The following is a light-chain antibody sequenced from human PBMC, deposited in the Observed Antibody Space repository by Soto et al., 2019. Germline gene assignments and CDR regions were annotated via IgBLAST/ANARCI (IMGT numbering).Light chain of an antibody. CDR1: RSVRTK. CDR3: QQFSGSLT. V-gene: IGKV3-15*01. J-gene: IGKJ3*01. Sequence: EIVMTQSPDTLYVSPGEGATLSCRASRSVRTKLAWYQQKAGQAPRLLIYGASTRATGIPGRFSGSGSGTEFTLTISSLQSEDFAVYYCQQFSGSLTLGPGTKVDIK. CDR2: GAS.